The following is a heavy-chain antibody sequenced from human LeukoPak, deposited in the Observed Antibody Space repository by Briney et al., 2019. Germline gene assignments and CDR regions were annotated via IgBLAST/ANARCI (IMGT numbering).Heavy chain of an antibody. J-gene: IGHJ4*02. CDR1: GFTFSNYG. CDR2: IWKDGSHE. Sequence: GGSLRLSCEASGFTFSNYGIHWVRLPPARGLEGLPVIWKDGSHEYYADSAKGRFTISRDNSRNTVYLHMNRLGAEDTAVYYCAKDATEYGDSHFDFWGQGTLVTVSS. V-gene: IGHV3-33*06. CDR3: AKDATEYGDSHFDF. D-gene: IGHD4-17*01.